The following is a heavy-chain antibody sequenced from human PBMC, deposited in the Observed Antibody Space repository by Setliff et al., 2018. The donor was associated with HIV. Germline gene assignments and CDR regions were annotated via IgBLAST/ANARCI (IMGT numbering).Heavy chain of an antibody. CDR3: AKELAASGLGYFDS. CDR2: IGWNGVSI. V-gene: IGHV3-9*01. J-gene: IGHJ4*02. Sequence: LRLSCVASGLPFYNYWMTWLRRAPGRGLEWVSSIGWNGVSIAYADSVKGRFTISRDNAKNSLFLQMNSLGVEDTAFYYCAKELAASGLGYFDSWGRGILVTVSS. D-gene: IGHD3-22*01. CDR1: GLPFYNYW.